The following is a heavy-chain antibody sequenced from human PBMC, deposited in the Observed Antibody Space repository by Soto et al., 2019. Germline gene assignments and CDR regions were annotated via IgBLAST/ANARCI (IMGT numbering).Heavy chain of an antibody. CDR3: ARGGGPYVWFNEF. V-gene: IGHV1-69*13. CDR1: GGLFSSFA. Sequence: SVKVSCKDSGGLFSSFAISWVRQAPGQGLEWMGGIIPVFGTTNYAQKFQDRVTITADEPTNTAYMELSSLRSDDTAMYYCARGGGPYVWFNEFWGQGTQVTVSS. D-gene: IGHD3-16*01. CDR2: IIPVFGTT. J-gene: IGHJ4*02.